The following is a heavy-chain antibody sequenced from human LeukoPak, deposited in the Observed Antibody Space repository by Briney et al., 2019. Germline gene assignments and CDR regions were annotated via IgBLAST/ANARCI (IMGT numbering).Heavy chain of an antibody. CDR1: GFTFSSNW. CDR2: IKEDGSEK. J-gene: IGHJ5*02. V-gene: IGHV3-7*01. D-gene: IGHD3-10*01. Sequence: GGSLRLSCAASGFTFSSNWMNWVRQAPGKGLEWVANIKEDGSEKYYVDSVKGRFTISRDNTKNSLYLQMNSLRAEDTAVYYCARRPPIRMVRGFRNWFDPWGQGTLVTVSS. CDR3: ARRPPIRMVRGFRNWFDP.